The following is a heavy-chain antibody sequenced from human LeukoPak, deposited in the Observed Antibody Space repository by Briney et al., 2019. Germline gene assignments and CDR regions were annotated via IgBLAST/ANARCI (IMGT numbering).Heavy chain of an antibody. CDR2: INAGNGNT. CDR3: ARETGYAYGRAPLDY. D-gene: IGHD5-18*01. Sequence: ASVKVSCKASGYTFTRNALHWVRQAPGQRLEWMGWINAGNGNTQYSQKFQGRVTMTRDTSTSTVYMELSSLRSEDTAVYYCARETGYAYGRAPLDYWGQGTLVTVSS. J-gene: IGHJ4*02. CDR1: GYTFTRNA. V-gene: IGHV1-3*01.